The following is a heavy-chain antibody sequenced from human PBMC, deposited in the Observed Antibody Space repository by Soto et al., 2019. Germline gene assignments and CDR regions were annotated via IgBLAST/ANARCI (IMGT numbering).Heavy chain of an antibody. CDR2: INAGNGNT. CDR1: GYTFTSYA. Sequence: ASVKVSCKASGYTFTSYAMHWVRQAPGQRLEWMGWINAGNGNTKYSQKFKGRVTITRDTSASTAYMELSSLRSEDTAVYYCARGIRYCSGGSCYPYGMDVWGQGTTVTVSS. V-gene: IGHV1-3*01. CDR3: ARGIRYCSGGSCYPYGMDV. D-gene: IGHD2-15*01. J-gene: IGHJ6*02.